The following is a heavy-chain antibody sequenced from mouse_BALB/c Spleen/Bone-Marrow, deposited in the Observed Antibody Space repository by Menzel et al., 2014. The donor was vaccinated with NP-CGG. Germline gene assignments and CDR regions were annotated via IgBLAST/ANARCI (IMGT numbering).Heavy chain of an antibody. Sequence: VQLQQSGAELVKPGAPVKLSCKASGYTFTRYWMNWVKQRPGRGLEWIGRIDPSDSKTHYNQKFKDKATLTVDKSSSTAYIQLSSLTSEDSAVYYCARDGNYYFDYWGQGTTLTVSS. V-gene: IGHV1-69*02. CDR2: IDPSDSKT. CDR3: ARDGNYYFDY. D-gene: IGHD2-1*01. J-gene: IGHJ2*01. CDR1: GYTFTRYW.